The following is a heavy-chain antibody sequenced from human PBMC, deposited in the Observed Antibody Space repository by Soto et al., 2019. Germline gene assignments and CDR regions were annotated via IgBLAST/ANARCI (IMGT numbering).Heavy chain of an antibody. CDR2: IYYSGST. D-gene: IGHD3-22*01. J-gene: IGHJ5*02. CDR3: ARTYYYDSSGYYP. Sequence: SETLSLTCTVSGGSISSYYLSWIRQHPGKGLEWIGYIYYSGSTYYNPSLKSRVTISVDTSKNQFSLKLSSVTAADTAVCYCARTYYYDSSGYYPWGQGALVTVSS. CDR1: GGSISSYY. V-gene: IGHV4-59*06.